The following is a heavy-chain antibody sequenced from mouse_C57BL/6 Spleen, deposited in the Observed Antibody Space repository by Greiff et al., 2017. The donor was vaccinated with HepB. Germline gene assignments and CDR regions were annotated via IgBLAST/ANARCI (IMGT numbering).Heavy chain of an antibody. CDR1: GFSLTSYA. CDR3: ARRYGSSYDDYFDY. V-gene: IGHV2-9-1*01. J-gene: IGHJ2*01. D-gene: IGHD1-1*01. Sequence: VQLQESGPGLVAPSQSLSITCTVSGFSLTSYAISWVRQPPGKGLEWLGVIWTGGGTNYNSALKSRLSISKDNSKSQVFLKMNSLQTDDTARYYCARRYGSSYDDYFDYWGQGNTLTVSS. CDR2: IWTGGGT.